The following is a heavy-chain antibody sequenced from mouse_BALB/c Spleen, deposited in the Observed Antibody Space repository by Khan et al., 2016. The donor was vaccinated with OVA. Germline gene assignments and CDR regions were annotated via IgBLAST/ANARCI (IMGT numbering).Heavy chain of an antibody. J-gene: IGHJ4*01. CDR3: ARGAGTTYGMDY. CDR1: GYTFSNYW. V-gene: IGHV1-9*01. CDR2: ILPGRGNI. Sequence: QVQLKQSGAELMKPGASVKISCKTTGYTFSNYWIEWIKQRPGHGLEWIGEILPGRGNINYNEKFKGKATFTADTSSNIAYMQLNSLTSEDSAVYYCARGAGTTYGMDYWGQGTSVTVSS. D-gene: IGHD4-1*01.